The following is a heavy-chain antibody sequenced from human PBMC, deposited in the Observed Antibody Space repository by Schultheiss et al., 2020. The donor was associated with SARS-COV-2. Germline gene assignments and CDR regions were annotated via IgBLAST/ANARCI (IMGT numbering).Heavy chain of an antibody. CDR3: ARVNGDYLDY. V-gene: IGHV4-4*07. D-gene: IGHD4-17*01. CDR1: GGSISSYY. J-gene: IGHJ4*02. CDR2: IYTSGST. Sequence: SETLSLTCTVSGGSISSYYWSWIRQPAGKGLEWIGRIYTSGSTNYNPSLKSRVTISVDTSTNQFSLRLSSVTAADTAVYFCARVNGDYLDYWGQGALVTVSS.